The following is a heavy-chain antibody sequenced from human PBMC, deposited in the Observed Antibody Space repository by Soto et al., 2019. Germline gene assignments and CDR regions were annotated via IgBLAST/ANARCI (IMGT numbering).Heavy chain of an antibody. V-gene: IGHV4-31*03. Sequence: SETLSLTCTVSGGSISSGGYYWSWIRQHPGKGLEWIGHIYYSGSTYYNPSLKSRVTISVDTSKNQFSLKLSSVTAADTAVYYCGREGRVGQKVPHHVFDIWGQETMVTVSS. CDR3: GREGRVGQKVPHHVFDI. CDR1: GGSISSGGYY. CDR2: IYYSGST. J-gene: IGHJ3*02. D-gene: IGHD2-2*01.